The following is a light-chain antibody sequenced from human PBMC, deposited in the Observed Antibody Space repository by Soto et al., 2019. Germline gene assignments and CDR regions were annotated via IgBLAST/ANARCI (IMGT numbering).Light chain of an antibody. Sequence: QSVLTQPASVSGSPGQSITISCTGTGSDVGSYRLVSWFQLHPGQAPKLTIYEVTKRPSGVSTRFSGSKSGNTASLTISGLQAEDEAEYYCCSYTSGTTWVFGGGTKLTVL. CDR1: GSDVGSYRL. CDR2: EVT. J-gene: IGLJ3*02. CDR3: CSYTSGTTWV. V-gene: IGLV2-23*02.